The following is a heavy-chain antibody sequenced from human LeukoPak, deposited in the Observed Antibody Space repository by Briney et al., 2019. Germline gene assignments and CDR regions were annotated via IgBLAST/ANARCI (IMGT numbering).Heavy chain of an antibody. CDR3: TRLLDNDSSGDPDTFDM. V-gene: IGHV4-59*08. J-gene: IGHJ3*02. D-gene: IGHD3-22*01. Sequence: SETLSLTCTVSGGSITSHYWSWIRQAPGKGLEWIGFIYYSGRTKYNPSLQSPVTISLDTSEKKFSLTVTSVTAADTAVYYCTRLLDNDSSGDPDTFDMWGQGTVVTVSS. CDR2: IYYSGRT. CDR1: GGSITSHY.